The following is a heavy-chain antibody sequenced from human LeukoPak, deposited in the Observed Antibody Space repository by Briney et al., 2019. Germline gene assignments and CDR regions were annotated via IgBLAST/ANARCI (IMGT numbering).Heavy chain of an antibody. J-gene: IGHJ3*02. CDR3: AKDWRIAAAGTNAFDI. Sequence: GGSLRLSCAASGFTFSSYGMHWVRQAPGKGLERVAFIRYDGSNKYYADSVKGRFTISRDNSKNTLYLQMNSLRAEDTAVYYCAKDWRIAAAGTNAFDIWGQGTMVTVSS. CDR2: IRYDGSNK. D-gene: IGHD6-13*01. V-gene: IGHV3-30*02. CDR1: GFTFSSYG.